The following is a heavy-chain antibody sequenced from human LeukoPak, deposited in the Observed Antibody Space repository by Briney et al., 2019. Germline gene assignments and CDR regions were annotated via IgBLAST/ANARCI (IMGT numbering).Heavy chain of an antibody. Sequence: VKISCKASGYTFTDYYIHWVQQAPGKGLEWMGRVDPEDTETIYAEKFQGRVTITADRSTDTAYMDLSTLRSEDTAVYYCARGSRHIDWLKSYFDFWGQGTLVTVSS. V-gene: IGHV1-69-2*01. CDR2: VDPEDTET. J-gene: IGHJ4*02. D-gene: IGHD3-9*01. CDR3: ARGSRHIDWLKSYFDF. CDR1: GYTFTDYY.